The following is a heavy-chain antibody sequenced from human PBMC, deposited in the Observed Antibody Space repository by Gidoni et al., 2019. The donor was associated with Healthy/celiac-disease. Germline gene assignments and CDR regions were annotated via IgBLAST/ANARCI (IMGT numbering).Heavy chain of an antibody. D-gene: IGHD2-2*01. Sequence: QVQLQQWGAGLLKPSETLSLTCAADGGSFSGYYWSWIRQPPGKGLEWIGEINHSGSTNYNPSLKSRVTISVDTSKNQFSLKLSSVTAADTAVYDCARVVCSSTSCTFDYWGQGTLVTVSS. CDR3: ARVVCSSTSCTFDY. CDR1: GGSFSGYY. CDR2: INHSGST. V-gene: IGHV4-34*01. J-gene: IGHJ4*02.